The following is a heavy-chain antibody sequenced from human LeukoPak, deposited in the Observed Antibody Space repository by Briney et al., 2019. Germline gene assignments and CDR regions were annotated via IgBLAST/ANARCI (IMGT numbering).Heavy chain of an antibody. D-gene: IGHD3-22*01. Sequence: GGSLRLSCEGSGFTFSNYWMDWVRQAPGKGLQWVANIKTDGSEKYYVDSVKGRFTISRDNGKNSLYLQMNSLRAEDTAVYYCATYSSLNRREFQFWGQGTLLTVSS. CDR1: GFTFSNYW. V-gene: IGHV3-7*01. CDR2: IKTDGSEK. J-gene: IGHJ1*01. CDR3: ATYSSLNRREFQF.